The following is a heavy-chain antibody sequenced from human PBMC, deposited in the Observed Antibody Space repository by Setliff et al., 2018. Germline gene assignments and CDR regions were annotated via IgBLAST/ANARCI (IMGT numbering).Heavy chain of an antibody. V-gene: IGHV1-69*05. Sequence: SVKVSCKASGDSFNNYAISWVRQAPGQGLEWMGGTIPMFGSTKYAQKFQDRVTITTDESTSTAYMELNSLTSEDTAVYYCARDRISRYYDSGAHAFDIWGQGTMVTVSS. J-gene: IGHJ3*02. D-gene: IGHD3-22*01. CDR1: GDSFNNYA. CDR3: ARDRISRYYDSGAHAFDI. CDR2: TIPMFGST.